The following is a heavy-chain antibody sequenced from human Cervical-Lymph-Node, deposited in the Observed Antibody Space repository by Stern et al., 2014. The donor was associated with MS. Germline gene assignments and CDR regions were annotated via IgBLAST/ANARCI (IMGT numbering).Heavy chain of an antibody. D-gene: IGHD5-24*01. CDR3: AGDFGYTLIRGPENARSEMAV. CDR1: GFTFSRHA. Sequence: QVQLVESGGGVVQPGRSLRLSCAASGFTFSRHAMHWVRQAPGKGLEWVAVISHDGTKNYYAAPVKGEFTISRDISKTTLYLQMNSLRVKATALFNCAGDFGYTLIRGPENARSEMAVWAKGTTVTASS. CDR2: ISHDGTKN. V-gene: IGHV3-30-3*01. J-gene: IGHJ6*04.